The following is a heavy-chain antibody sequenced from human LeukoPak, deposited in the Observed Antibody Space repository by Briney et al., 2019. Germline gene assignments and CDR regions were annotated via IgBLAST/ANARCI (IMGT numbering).Heavy chain of an antibody. V-gene: IGHV3-15*01. D-gene: IGHD3-10*01. Sequence: GGSLRLFCAASGFTFSNAWMSWVRQAPGKGLEWVGRIKSKTDGGTTDYAAPVKGRFTISRDDSKNTLYLQMNSLKTEDTAVYYCTTSIPYYYGSGSYTPDYWGQGTLVTVSS. CDR2: IKSKTDGGTT. J-gene: IGHJ4*02. CDR1: GFTFSNAW. CDR3: TTSIPYYYGSGSYTPDY.